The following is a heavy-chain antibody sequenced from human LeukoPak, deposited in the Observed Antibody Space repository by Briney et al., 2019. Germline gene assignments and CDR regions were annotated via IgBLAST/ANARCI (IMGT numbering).Heavy chain of an antibody. D-gene: IGHD5-12*01. J-gene: IGHJ5*02. CDR3: ARAINTWIDP. Sequence: ASVKVSCKASGDTFSIYGLSWVRQAPGQGLEWMGWISANSTDTDYAQKFQGRVTVTTDTSTNTAYMEMRSLRSDDTAVYYCARAINTWIDPWGQGTLVTVSS. CDR2: ISANSTDT. CDR1: GDTFSIYG. V-gene: IGHV1-18*01.